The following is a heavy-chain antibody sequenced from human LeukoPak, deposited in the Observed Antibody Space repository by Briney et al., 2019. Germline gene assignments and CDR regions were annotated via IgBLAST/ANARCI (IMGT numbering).Heavy chain of an antibody. J-gene: IGHJ6*02. Sequence: GGSLRVSCAASGFTFSSYAMHWVRQAPGKGLEWVAVISYDGSNKYYADSVKGRFTISRDNAKNSLYLQMNSLRAEDTAVYYCAREVYCSSTSCYEDYYYGMDVWGQGTTVTVSS. D-gene: IGHD2-2*01. V-gene: IGHV3-30-3*01. CDR1: GFTFSSYA. CDR2: ISYDGSNK. CDR3: AREVYCSSTSCYEDYYYGMDV.